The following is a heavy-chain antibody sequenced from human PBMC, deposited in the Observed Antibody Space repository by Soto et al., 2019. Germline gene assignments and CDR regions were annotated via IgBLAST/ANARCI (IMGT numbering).Heavy chain of an antibody. CDR3: ARGLPLLWFGEKHKPTNAFDI. CDR1: GFTFSSYW. CDR2: IKQDGSEK. V-gene: IGHV3-7*01. J-gene: IGHJ3*02. Sequence: GGSLRLSCAASGFTFSSYWMSWVRQAPGKGLEWVANIKQDGSEKYYVDSVKGRFTISRDNAKNSLYLQMNSLRAEDTAVYYCARGLPLLWFGEKHKPTNAFDIWGQGTMVTVSS. D-gene: IGHD3-10*01.